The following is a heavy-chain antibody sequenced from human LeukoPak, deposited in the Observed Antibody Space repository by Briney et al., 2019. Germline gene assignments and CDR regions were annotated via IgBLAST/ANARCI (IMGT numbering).Heavy chain of an antibody. V-gene: IGHV3-7*03. J-gene: IGHJ3*02. CDR1: AFTFSDYW. Sequence: GGSLRLSCAASAFTFSDYWMTWVRQAPGTGLERVANINKDGSETYYVDSVRGRFTISRDNSKNALFLQMTSLRAEDTAIYYCAKNRHWLSVWDAFDIWGQGTMVTVSS. CDR3: AKNRHWLSVWDAFDI. CDR2: INKDGSET. D-gene: IGHD3-16*01.